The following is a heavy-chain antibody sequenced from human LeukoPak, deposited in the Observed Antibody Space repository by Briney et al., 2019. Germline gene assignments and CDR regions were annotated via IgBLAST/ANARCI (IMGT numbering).Heavy chain of an antibody. D-gene: IGHD7-27*01. CDR3: TRGHWGLQS. V-gene: IGHV4-59*01. J-gene: IGHJ5*02. CDR2: IHHSGNS. CDR1: GATMYDNY. Sequence: PSETLSLTCSVSGATMYDNYWSWIRQPPGKGLEWISYIHHSGNSDYNPSLRSRVTTSLDTSKNQFSLNLISVTAADTAVYYCTRGHWGLQSWSQGTLVTVSS.